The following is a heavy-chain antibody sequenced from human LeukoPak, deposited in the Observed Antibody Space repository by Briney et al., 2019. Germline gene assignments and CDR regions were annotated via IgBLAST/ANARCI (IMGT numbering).Heavy chain of an antibody. V-gene: IGHV1-2*02. CDR1: GYTFTDYY. D-gene: IGHD2-2*01. CDR2: INPNDGDT. CDR3: ARANFLYCSSSTCLFDY. J-gene: IGHJ4*02. Sequence: ASVKVSCKASGYTFTDYYMHWVRQAPGQGVEWMGWINPNDGDTNYAQKFQGRVTMTRDTSISTAHMEVSRLRSDDTAVYYCARANFLYCSSSTCLFDYWGQGTLVTVSS.